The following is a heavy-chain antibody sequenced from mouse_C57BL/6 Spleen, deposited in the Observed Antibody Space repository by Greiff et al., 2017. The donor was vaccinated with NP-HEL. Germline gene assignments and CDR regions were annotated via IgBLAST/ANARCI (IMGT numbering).Heavy chain of an antibody. D-gene: IGHD1-1*01. V-gene: IGHV1-47*01. Sequence: QVHVKQSGAELVKPGASVKMSCKASGYTFTTYPIEWMKQNHGKSLEWIGNFHPYNDDTKYNEKFKGKATLTVEKSSSTVYLELSRLTSDDSAVYYCARGENYYGSYWYFDVWGTGTTVTVSS. CDR1: GYTFTTYP. CDR2: FHPYNDDT. J-gene: IGHJ1*03. CDR3: ARGENYYGSYWYFDV.